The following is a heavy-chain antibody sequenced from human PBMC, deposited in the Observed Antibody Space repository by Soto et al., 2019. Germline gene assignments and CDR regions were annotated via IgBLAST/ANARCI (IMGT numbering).Heavy chain of an antibody. D-gene: IGHD3-16*01. CDR3: AKVAGGLGYFDL. CDR2: ISATGGNI. Sequence: GGSLRLSCVASGFTFSDYAMTWVRQAPGKGLEWVATISATGGNIEYTDSLKGRFTISRDNSKNTLYLQLNGLTSDDTAVHYCAKVAGGLGYFDLWGRGTLVTVS. CDR1: GFTFSDYA. J-gene: IGHJ2*01. V-gene: IGHV3-23*01.